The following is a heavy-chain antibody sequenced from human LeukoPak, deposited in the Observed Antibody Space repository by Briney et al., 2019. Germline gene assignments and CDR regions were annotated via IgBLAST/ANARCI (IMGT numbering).Heavy chain of an antibody. V-gene: IGHV4-39*01. CDR1: GGSISSSSYY. J-gene: IGHJ6*03. Sequence: SETLSLTCTVSGGSISSSSYYWGWIRQPPGKGLEWIGSIYYSGSTYYNPSLKSRVTISVDTSKNQFSLKLSSVTAADTAVYYCYRGSSWYYYYYMDVWGKGTTVTVSS. CDR3: YRGSSWYYYYYMDV. CDR2: IYYSGST. D-gene: IGHD6-13*01.